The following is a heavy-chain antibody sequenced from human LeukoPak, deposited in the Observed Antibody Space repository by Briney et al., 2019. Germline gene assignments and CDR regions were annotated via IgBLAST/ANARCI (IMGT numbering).Heavy chain of an antibody. J-gene: IGHJ4*02. CDR1: GGSISSGSYY. CDR2: IYTSGST. V-gene: IGHV4-61*02. CDR3: ARDHDYGDYYEY. D-gene: IGHD4-17*01. Sequence: KPSQTLSLTCTVSGGSISSGSYYWSWIRQPAGKGLEWIGRIYTSGSTNYNPSLKSRVTISVDTSKNQFSLKLSSVTAADTAVYYCARDHDYGDYYEYWGQGTLVTVSS.